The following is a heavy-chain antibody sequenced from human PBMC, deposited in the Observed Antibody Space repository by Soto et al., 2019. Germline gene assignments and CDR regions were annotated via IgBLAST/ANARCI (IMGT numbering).Heavy chain of an antibody. CDR2: IYHSGST. D-gene: IGHD3-10*01. V-gene: IGHV4-30-2*01. J-gene: IGHJ4*02. CDR1: GGSISSGGYS. Sequence: QLQLQESGSGLVKPSQTLSLTCAVSGGSISSGGYSWSWIRQPPGKGLEWIGYIYHSGSTYYNPSNKGRVTISVXRTXXQXSLKLSSVTAADTAVYYCARAIGWFGELLGGYYFDYWGQGTLVTVSS. CDR3: ARAIGWFGELLGGYYFDY.